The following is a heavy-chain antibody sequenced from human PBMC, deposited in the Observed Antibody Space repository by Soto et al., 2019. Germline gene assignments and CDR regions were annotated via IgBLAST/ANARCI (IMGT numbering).Heavy chain of an antibody. V-gene: IGHV1-69*02. CDR3: ASHFTGVLVLGTSPPGGDNYGWDV. Sequence: QVQLVQSGAEVKKPGSSVKVSCKASGGTFSRYTFTWVRQAPGQGLEWMGRIIPIVDIPNYAQNFQGRVTITADKSTSTAYMVLSSLTSDDTAVYYCASHFTGVLVLGTSPPGGDNYGWDVWGQGTTVSVS. CDR2: IIPIVDIP. J-gene: IGHJ6*02. D-gene: IGHD2-15*01. CDR1: GGTFSRYT.